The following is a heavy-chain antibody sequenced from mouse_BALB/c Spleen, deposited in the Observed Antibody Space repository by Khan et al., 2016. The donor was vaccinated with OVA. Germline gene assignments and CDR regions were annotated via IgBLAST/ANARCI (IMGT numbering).Heavy chain of an antibody. J-gene: IGHJ3*01. CDR1: GYTFTSYT. D-gene: IGHD2-14*01. CDR2: INPSNGYT. Sequence: QVQLKQSGAELARPGASVWMSCKASGYTFTSYTIHWIKKRPGQGLEWIGYINPSNGYTNYNQKFKDKATLTTDKSSTTAYLQLSSLTSDDSAVYNCVRDGAYHRNDGWFAYWGQGTLVTVSA. V-gene: IGHV1-4*01. CDR3: VRDGAYHRNDGWFAY.